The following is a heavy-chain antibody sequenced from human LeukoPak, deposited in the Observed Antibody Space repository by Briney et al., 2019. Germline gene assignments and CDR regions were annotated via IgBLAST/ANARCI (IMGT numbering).Heavy chain of an antibody. D-gene: IGHD6-19*01. J-gene: IGHJ4*02. CDR3: ARQDSSGWYSIDY. CDR1: GYRFTSYW. Sequence: GESLKISFKGSGYRFTSYWIGWVRPMPGKGLEWMGIIYPGDSDTRYSPSFQGQVTISADKSISTAYLQWSSLKASDTAMYYCARQDSSGWYSIDYWGQGTLVTVSS. CDR2: IYPGDSDT. V-gene: IGHV5-51*01.